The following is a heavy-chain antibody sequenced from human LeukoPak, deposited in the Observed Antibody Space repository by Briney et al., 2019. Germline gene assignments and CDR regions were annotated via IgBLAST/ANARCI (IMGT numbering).Heavy chain of an antibody. D-gene: IGHD3-10*01. Sequence: GRSLRLSCAASGFTFSYYGMHWVRQAPGKGLEWVAVIWYDGSNKYYADSVKGRFTISRDNSKNTLYLQMNSLRAGDTAVYYCAGLWFGELGGGFDPWGLGTLVTVSS. J-gene: IGHJ5*02. CDR3: AGLWFGELGGGFDP. CDR2: IWYDGSNK. CDR1: GFTFSYYG. V-gene: IGHV3-33*01.